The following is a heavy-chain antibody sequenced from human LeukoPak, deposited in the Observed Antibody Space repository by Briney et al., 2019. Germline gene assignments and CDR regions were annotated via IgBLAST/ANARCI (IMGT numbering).Heavy chain of an antibody. CDR1: GFTFDDYA. J-gene: IGHJ4*02. CDR2: ISWNSGSI. CDR3: ARDLLFTAN. V-gene: IGHV3-9*01. D-gene: IGHD5-18*01. Sequence: GGSLRLSXAASGFTFDDYAMHWVRQAPGKGLEWVSGISWNSGSIGYADSVKGRFTISRDNAKNSLYLQMNSLRAEDTAVYYCARDLLFTANWGQGTLVTVSS.